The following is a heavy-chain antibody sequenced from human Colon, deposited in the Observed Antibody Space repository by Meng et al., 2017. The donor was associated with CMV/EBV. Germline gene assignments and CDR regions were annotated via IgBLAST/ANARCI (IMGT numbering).Heavy chain of an antibody. V-gene: IGHV4-61*08. CDR1: DGSVNNDDAF. CDR2: IPYSGNT. D-gene: IGHD2-2*01. Sequence: VSDGSVNNDDAFWSWLPPPPGKGLEWIGYIPYSGNTHYNPSLQSRVTMSIETSKNQFSLTLLSVTAADTAVYYCARDVMLPAPFFDPWGQGTLVTVSS. CDR3: ARDVMLPAPFFDP. J-gene: IGHJ5*02.